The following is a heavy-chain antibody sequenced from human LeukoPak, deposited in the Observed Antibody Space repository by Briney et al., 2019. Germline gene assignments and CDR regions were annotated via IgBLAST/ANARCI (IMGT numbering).Heavy chain of an antibody. D-gene: IGHD4-17*01. CDR3: ARDGYGDYVAGPFDY. CDR1: GFTFSSYG. CDR2: IWYDGSNK. V-gene: IGHV3-33*01. Sequence: PGRSLRLSCAASGFTFSSYGMHWVRQAPGKGLEWVAVIWYDGSNKYYADSVKGRFTISRDNSKNTLYLQMNSLRAEDTAVYYCARDGYGDYVAGPFDYWGQGTLVTVSS. J-gene: IGHJ4*02.